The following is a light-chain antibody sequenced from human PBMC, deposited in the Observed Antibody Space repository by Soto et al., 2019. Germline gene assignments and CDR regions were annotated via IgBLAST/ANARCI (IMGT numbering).Light chain of an antibody. CDR3: QHDKNWLPIP. CDR2: GAS. V-gene: IGKV3D-15*01. Sequence: IGRTKNKATLSVSPVERVTLSCRSSQNVSRNLAWYQQKPGQPPRLLIFGASTRANGIPARFSGSGSGTEFTLTISSLHSEDFAVYYCQHDKNWLPIPFCQGTRLEI. J-gene: IGKJ5*01. CDR1: QNVSRN.